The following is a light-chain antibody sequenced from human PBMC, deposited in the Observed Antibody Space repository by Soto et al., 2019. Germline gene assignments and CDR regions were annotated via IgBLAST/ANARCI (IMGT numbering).Light chain of an antibody. CDR3: SSYAGSNNLGV. J-gene: IGLJ3*02. Sequence: QSALTQPPSAGGSPGQSVTISCTGTSSDVGGYNYVSWYQQHPGKAPKLMIYEVSKRPSGVPDRFSGSKSGNTASLTVSGLQAEDEADYYCSSYAGSNNLGVFGGGTKVTVL. CDR2: EVS. CDR1: SSDVGGYNY. V-gene: IGLV2-8*01.